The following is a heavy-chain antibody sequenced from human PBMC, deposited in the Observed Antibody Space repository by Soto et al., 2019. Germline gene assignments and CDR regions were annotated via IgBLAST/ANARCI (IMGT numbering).Heavy chain of an antibody. V-gene: IGHV3-33*01. CDR2: IWYDGIIK. CDR3: PREKMSPTAPYNWFDP. CDR1: GFTFSSYG. J-gene: IGHJ5*01. Sequence: HPGGAQRLSCAASGFTFSSYGIHWDRQAPCKGLEWVAVIWYDGIIKYYADSVKGRFTISRDNSKNTLYLQMNSLRAEDTAVYYCPREKMSPTAPYNWFDPWGPGTLVTVSS.